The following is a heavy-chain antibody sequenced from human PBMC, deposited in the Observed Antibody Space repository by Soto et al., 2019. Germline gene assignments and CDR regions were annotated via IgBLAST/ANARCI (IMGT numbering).Heavy chain of an antibody. CDR3: ARSELYDFWSGLARYGMDV. Sequence: SETLSLTCSVSGGSISSSSYYWGWIRQPPGKGLQWIGSIYYSGSTYYNPSLKSRVTISVDTSKNQFSLKLSFVTAADTAVYYCARSELYDFWSGLARYGMDVWGQGTTVTVSS. D-gene: IGHD3-3*01. CDR2: IYYSGST. V-gene: IGHV4-39*01. CDR1: GGSISSSSYY. J-gene: IGHJ6*02.